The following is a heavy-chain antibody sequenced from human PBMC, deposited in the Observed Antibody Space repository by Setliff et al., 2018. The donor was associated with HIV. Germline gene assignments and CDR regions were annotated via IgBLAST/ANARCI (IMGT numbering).Heavy chain of an antibody. Sequence: GGSLRLSCAASGFTFSSYAMSWVRQAPGKGLEWVSCISSSSRYIYYADSVKGRFTISRDNAKNSLYLQMSSLRAEDTAVYYCAREMAATAHPDDPYFQHWGQGTLVTVSS. J-gene: IGHJ1*01. CDR1: GFTFSSYA. D-gene: IGHD6-13*01. CDR3: AREMAATAHPDDPYFQH. V-gene: IGHV3-21*01. CDR2: ISSSSRYI.